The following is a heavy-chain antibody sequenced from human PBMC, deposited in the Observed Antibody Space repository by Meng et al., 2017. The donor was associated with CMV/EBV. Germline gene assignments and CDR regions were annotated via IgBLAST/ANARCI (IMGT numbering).Heavy chain of an antibody. CDR2: INPNSGGT. CDR3: ARGSGIAAAGTFDY. J-gene: IGHJ4*02. CDR1: GYTFTGYY. D-gene: IGHD6-13*01. V-gene: IGHV1-2*02. Sequence: VQLVNLGAEVKKPGASVKASFKASGYTFTGYYMHWVRQAPGQGLEWMGWINPNSGGTNYAQKFQGRVTMTRDTSISTAYMELSRLRSDDTAVYYCARGSGIAAAGTFDYWGQGTLVTVSS.